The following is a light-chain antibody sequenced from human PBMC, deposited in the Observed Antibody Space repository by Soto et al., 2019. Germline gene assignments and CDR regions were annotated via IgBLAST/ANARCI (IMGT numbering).Light chain of an antibody. CDR2: DAS. CDR1: QSVSSY. V-gene: IGKV3-11*01. Sequence: EIVLTQSPATLSLSPGERATLSCRASQSVSSYLAWYQQRPGQAPRLLIYDASKRATGIPAKFSGSGSGTDFTLTISTLVPEDFAVYYCQQRSNWPPTFGGGTKVDIK. CDR3: QQRSNWPPT. J-gene: IGKJ4*01.